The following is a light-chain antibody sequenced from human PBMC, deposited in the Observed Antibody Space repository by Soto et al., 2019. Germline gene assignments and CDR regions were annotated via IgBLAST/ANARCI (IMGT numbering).Light chain of an antibody. CDR1: QSVSSNY. J-gene: IGKJ3*01. CDR3: PQYGSSPLFA. Sequence: EIVLTQSPGTLSLSPGERATLSCRASQSVSSNYLARYQQKPAQAPRHLISGASSRGTGIPDQISGSGSGRDLTLTISGLEPEDFAEYYCPQYGSSPLFACGAGTEVDL. V-gene: IGKV3-20*01. CDR2: GAS.